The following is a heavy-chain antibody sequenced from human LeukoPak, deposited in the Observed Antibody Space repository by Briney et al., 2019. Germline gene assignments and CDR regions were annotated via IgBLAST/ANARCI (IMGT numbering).Heavy chain of an antibody. CDR3: ARDGCSSSSCYLPYQYYYMAV. J-gene: IGHJ6*03. CDR2: IKQDGSEK. D-gene: IGHD2-2*01. CDR1: GFTFSSYW. Sequence: GGSLRLSCAASGFTFSSYWMSWVRQAPGKGLEWVANIKQDGSEKYYVDSVKGRFTVSRDNAKNSLYLQTNSLRAEDTAVYYCARDGCSSSSCYLPYQYYYMAVWGKGTTVTVSS. V-gene: IGHV3-7*01.